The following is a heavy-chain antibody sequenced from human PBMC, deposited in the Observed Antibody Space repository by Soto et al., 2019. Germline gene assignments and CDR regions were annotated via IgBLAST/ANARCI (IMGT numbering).Heavy chain of an antibody. CDR2: MKPNSGDT. CDR3: ARDRSGLDV. CDR1: GYTFTSYE. Sequence: QMQLVQSGAEVKKPGASVKVSCKASGYTFTSYEINWVRQATGQGLESMGWMKPNSGDTGYAHKFQGRVTMTKDTSKNTAYMDLNSLRSEDTAVYYWARDRSGLDVWGQGPTVTVSS. D-gene: IGHD3-16*02. V-gene: IGHV1-8*01. J-gene: IGHJ6*02.